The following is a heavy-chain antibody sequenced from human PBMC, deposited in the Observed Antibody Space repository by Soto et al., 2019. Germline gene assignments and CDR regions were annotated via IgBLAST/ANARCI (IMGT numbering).Heavy chain of an antibody. CDR2: ISSSSSYI. CDR3: ATGAILRYFDWLLDY. CDR1: GFTFSSYS. V-gene: IGHV3-21*01. D-gene: IGHD3-9*01. Sequence: PGGSLRLSCAASGFTFSSYSMNWVRQAPGKGLEWVSSISSSSSYIYYADSVKGRFTISRDNAKNSLYLQMNSLRAEDTAVYYCATGAILRYFDWLLDYWGQGTLVTVSS. J-gene: IGHJ4*02.